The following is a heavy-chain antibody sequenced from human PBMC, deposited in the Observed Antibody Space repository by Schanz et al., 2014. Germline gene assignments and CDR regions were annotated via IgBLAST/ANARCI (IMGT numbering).Heavy chain of an antibody. V-gene: IGHV3-11*05. CDR2: ISGSSIHK. J-gene: IGHJ6*02. D-gene: IGHD3-3*01. CDR3: ARFLARYQYYGVDV. Sequence: QVQLVESGGGVVQPGRSLRLSCAASGFTFSNHGMHWIRQAPGKGLEWVSHISGSSIHKNYADSVKGRFSISRDNGETSVYLQINSLRVEDTAVYYCARFLARYQYYGVDVWGQGTTVIVSS. CDR1: GFTFSNHG.